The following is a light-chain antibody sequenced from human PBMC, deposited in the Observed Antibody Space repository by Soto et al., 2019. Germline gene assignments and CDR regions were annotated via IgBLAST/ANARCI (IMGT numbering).Light chain of an antibody. V-gene: IGKV1-39*01. CDR3: QQYGSSLALT. CDR2: AAS. CDR1: QSISSY. J-gene: IGKJ4*01. Sequence: DIQMTQSPSSLSASVGDRVAITCRASQSISSYLNWYQQKPGKAPKLLIYAASSLQSGVPSRFSGSGSGTDFTLTISSLQPEDFAVYYCQQYGSSLALTFGGGTKVDIK.